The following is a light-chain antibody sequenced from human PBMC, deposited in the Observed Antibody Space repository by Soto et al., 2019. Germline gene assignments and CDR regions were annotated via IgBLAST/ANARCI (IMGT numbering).Light chain of an antibody. CDR1: QDISNY. J-gene: IGKJ2*01. Sequence: DIPMTQSPSSLSASVGDRVTITCQASQDISNYLNWYQQKPGKAPKLLIYDASNLETGVPSRFSGSGSGTDFTLTISSLQPEDIATYYCQQYDNLPPYTFGQGTKLEIK. V-gene: IGKV1-33*01. CDR3: QQYDNLPPYT. CDR2: DAS.